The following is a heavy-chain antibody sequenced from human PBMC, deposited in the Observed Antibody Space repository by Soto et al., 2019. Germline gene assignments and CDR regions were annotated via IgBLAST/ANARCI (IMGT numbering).Heavy chain of an antibody. V-gene: IGHV3-23*01. Sequence: PGGSLRLSCAASGFTFASYTMTWVRQAPGKGLEWVSVISGRAGNTYYADSVKGRFTISRDNSKNTLYLYMSSLRAEDTALYYCAKDRYCSSTSCSSINSWGQGTLVTVSS. CDR1: GFTFASYT. D-gene: IGHD2-2*01. J-gene: IGHJ5*02. CDR3: AKDRYCSSTSCSSINS. CDR2: ISGRAGNT.